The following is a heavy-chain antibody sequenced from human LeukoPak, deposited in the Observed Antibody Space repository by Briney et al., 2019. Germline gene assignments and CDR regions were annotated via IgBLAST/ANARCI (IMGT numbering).Heavy chain of an antibody. J-gene: IGHJ4*02. CDR1: GYIFTAYY. D-gene: IGHD5-24*01. V-gene: IGHV1-2*02. Sequence: GASVTVSCKASGYIFTAYYLHWVRHAPGQKPEWMGWIKANSGDTNYAQKFQGRVTMTRDTSISTVYMELSGLTADDTAVYYCTRVGDDYPYWGQGTLVTVSS. CDR3: TRVGDDYPY. CDR2: IKANSGDT.